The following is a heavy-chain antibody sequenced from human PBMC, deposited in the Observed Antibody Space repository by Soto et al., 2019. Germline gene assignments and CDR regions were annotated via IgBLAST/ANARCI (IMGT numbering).Heavy chain of an antibody. Sequence: SVKVAWKASGGTFSSYASSWVRQAPGQGLEWMGGIIPIFGTANYAQKFQGRVTITADESTSTAYMELSSLRSEDTAVYYCAKGEYYYGMDVWGQGTTVTVSS. J-gene: IGHJ6*02. CDR1: GGTFSSYA. CDR3: AKGEYYYGMDV. D-gene: IGHD1-26*01. CDR2: IIPIFGTA. V-gene: IGHV1-69*13.